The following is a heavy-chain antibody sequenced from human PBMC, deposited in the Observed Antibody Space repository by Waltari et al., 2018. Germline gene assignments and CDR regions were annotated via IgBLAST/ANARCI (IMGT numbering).Heavy chain of an antibody. D-gene: IGHD5-12*01. V-gene: IGHV1-8*03. J-gene: IGHJ3*02. CDR2: MNPNSGNT. CDR3: ASLQGWATTNAFDI. Sequence: QVQLVQSGAEVKKPGASVKVFCKASGYTFTSYDINWVRQATGQGLEWMGWMNPNSGNTGYAQKFQGRVTITRNTSISTAYMELSSLRSEDTAVYYCASLQGWATTNAFDIWGQGTMVTVSS. CDR1: GYTFTSYD.